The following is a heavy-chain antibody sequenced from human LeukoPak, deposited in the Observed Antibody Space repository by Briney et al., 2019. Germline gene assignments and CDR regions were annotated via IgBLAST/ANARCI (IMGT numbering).Heavy chain of an antibody. D-gene: IGHD6-13*01. CDR2: MNPNSGNT. CDR1: GYTFTSYE. V-gene: IGHV1-8*01. J-gene: IGHJ5*02. Sequence: ASVKVSCKASGYTFTSYEIIWVRQATGQGLEWMGWMNPNSGNTGYAQKFQGRVTMTRNTSISTAYMELSSLRSEDTAVYYCAKRIAAAGTGNWFDPWGQGTLVTVSS. CDR3: AKRIAAAGTGNWFDP.